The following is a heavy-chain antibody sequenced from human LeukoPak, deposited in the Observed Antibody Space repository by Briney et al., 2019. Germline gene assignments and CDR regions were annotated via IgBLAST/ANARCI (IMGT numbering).Heavy chain of an antibody. CDR1: GFTFSSYA. J-gene: IGHJ4*02. CDR2: ISGSGGST. V-gene: IGHV3-23*01. Sequence: PGGSLRLSCAASGFTFSSYAMSWVRQAPGKGLEWVSAISGSGGSTYYADSGKGRFTISRDNSKNTLYLQMNSLRAEDTAVYYCAKDRDDSSGYYVFDYWGQGTLVTVSS. D-gene: IGHD3-22*01. CDR3: AKDRDDSSGYYVFDY.